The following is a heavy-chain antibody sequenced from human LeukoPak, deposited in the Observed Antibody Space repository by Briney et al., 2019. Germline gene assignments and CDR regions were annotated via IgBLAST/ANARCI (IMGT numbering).Heavy chain of an antibody. CDR3: ARVIYYYDSSAYFDY. CDR2: ISAYNGNT. D-gene: IGHD3-22*01. J-gene: IGHJ4*02. V-gene: IGHV1-18*04. Sequence: ASVKVSCKPSGYTFTSFGITWVRQAPGQGLEWMGWISAYNGNTKYAQKLQGRVTMTTDTSTSTAYMELRTLSSDDTAVYYCARVIYYYDSSAYFDYWGQGTLLTVSS. CDR1: GYTFTSFG.